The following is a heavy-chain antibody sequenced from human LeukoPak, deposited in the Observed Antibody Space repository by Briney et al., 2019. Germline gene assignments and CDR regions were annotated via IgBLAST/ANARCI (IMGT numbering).Heavy chain of an antibody. CDR1: GYAFTSYG. Sequence: ASVKVSCKASGYAFTSYGISWVRQAPGQGLEWMGWISAYNGNTNHAQKLQGRVTMTTDTSTSTAYMELRSLRSDDTAVYYCAREGTTPYYFDYWGQGTLVTVSS. J-gene: IGHJ4*02. CDR2: ISAYNGNT. CDR3: AREGTTPYYFDY. V-gene: IGHV1-18*04. D-gene: IGHD2-2*01.